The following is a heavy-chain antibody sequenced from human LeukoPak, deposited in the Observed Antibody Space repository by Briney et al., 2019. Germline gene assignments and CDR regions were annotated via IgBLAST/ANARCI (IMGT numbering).Heavy chain of an antibody. Sequence: SGPVLVKPTETLTLTCTVSGFSLSNARMGVSWIRQPPGKALEGLAHIFSNGEKSYSTSLKSRLTISKDTSKSQVVLTMTNMDPVDTATYYCARIGPYRNSKVDAFDIWGQGTMVTVSS. J-gene: IGHJ3*02. CDR2: IFSNGEK. V-gene: IGHV2-26*01. CDR1: GFSLSNARMG. CDR3: ARIGPYRNSKVDAFDI. D-gene: IGHD1-26*01.